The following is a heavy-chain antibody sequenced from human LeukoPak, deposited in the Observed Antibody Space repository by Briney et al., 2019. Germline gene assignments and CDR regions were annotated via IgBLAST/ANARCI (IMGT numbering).Heavy chain of an antibody. J-gene: IGHJ4*02. CDR1: GFTFSTYT. Sequence: GGSLRLSCAASGFTFSTYTMNWVRQAPGKGLEWVSCISSSSSYKYYADSVKGRFTISRDNAKNSMYLQMNTLRAEDTAVYYCARDLGEMATTNSDYWGQGTLVTVSS. V-gene: IGHV3-21*01. D-gene: IGHD5-24*01. CDR3: ARDLGEMATTNSDY. CDR2: ISSSSSYK.